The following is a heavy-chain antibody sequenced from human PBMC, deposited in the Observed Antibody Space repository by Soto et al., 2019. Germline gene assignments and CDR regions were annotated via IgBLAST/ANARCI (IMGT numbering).Heavy chain of an antibody. J-gene: IGHJ4*01. CDR1: GYRFRGYY. CDR3: ARGRYGDAYNFFVD. D-gene: IGHD3-3*01. V-gene: IGHV1-2*02. CDR2: INRKSGGT. Sequence: ASAELCCNDSGYRFRGYYRQWARQAPGQGLEWMGWINRKSGGTNYVTKLTDRVTMTRDTSISTAYMELSRLRSDDTAVYYCARGRYGDAYNFFVDWGQGPLVTVYS.